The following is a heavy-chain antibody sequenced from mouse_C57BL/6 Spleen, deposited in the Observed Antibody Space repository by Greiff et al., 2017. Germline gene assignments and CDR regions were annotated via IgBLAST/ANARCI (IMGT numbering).Heavy chain of an antibody. CDR1: GYTFTSYW. J-gene: IGHJ1*03. CDR2: IYPGSGST. Sequence: QVQLQQPGAELVKPGASVKMSCKASGYTFTSYWITWVKQRPGQGLEWIGDIYPGSGSTNYNEKFKSKATLTVDTSSSTAYMQLSSLTAEYSAVYYCARYYGSSYWYFDVWGTGTTVTVSS. CDR3: ARYYGSSYWYFDV. D-gene: IGHD1-1*01. V-gene: IGHV1-55*01.